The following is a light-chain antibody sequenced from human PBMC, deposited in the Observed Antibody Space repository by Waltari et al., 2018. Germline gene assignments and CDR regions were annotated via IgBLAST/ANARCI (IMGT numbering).Light chain of an antibody. CDR3: SSHSSSDTRVHV. J-gene: IGLJ1*01. CDR2: EVP. CDR1: RSDVGGYKY. Sequence: QSALTQPASVSGSPGQSITISCTGTRSDVGGYKYVSWYQQHPDKAPQLIIFEVPNRPSGVSNRFSGSRSGNTASRTISGLQAEDEAEYYCSSHSSSDTRVHVFGTGTKVTVL. V-gene: IGLV2-14*03.